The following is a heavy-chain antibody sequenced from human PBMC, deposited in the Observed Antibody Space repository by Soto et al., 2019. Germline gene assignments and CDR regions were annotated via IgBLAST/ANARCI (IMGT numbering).Heavy chain of an antibody. CDR1: GYTFTSYA. CDR3: ARDNIRSSGWRF. J-gene: IGHJ4*02. D-gene: IGHD6-19*01. Sequence: GASVQVSCKASGYTFTSYAMHWVRQAPGQRLEWMGWINAGNGNTKYSQKFQSRVTITRDTSASTAYMELSSLRSEDTAVYYCARDNIRSSGWRFWGQGTLVTVSS. CDR2: INAGNGNT. V-gene: IGHV1-3*01.